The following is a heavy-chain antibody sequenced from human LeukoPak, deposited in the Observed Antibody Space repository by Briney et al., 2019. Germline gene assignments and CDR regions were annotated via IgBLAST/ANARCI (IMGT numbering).Heavy chain of an antibody. CDR2: IIPILGIA. V-gene: IGHV1-69*04. J-gene: IGHJ4*02. CDR1: GGTFSSYT. Sequence: SAKASCKASGGTFSSYTISWVRQAPGQGLEWMGRIIPILGIANYAQKFQGRVTITAEKSTSTAYMELSSLRSEDTAVYYCARDPTGTTRPTTSTSDYWGQGTLVTVSS. CDR3: ARDPTGTTRPTTSTSDY. D-gene: IGHD1-7*01.